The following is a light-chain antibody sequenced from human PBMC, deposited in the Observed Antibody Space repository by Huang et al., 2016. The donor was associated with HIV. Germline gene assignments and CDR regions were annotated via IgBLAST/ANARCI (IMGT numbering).Light chain of an antibody. CDR1: ETIATY. V-gene: IGKV1-39*01. Sequence: DIQMTQSPSSLSASVGDRVTLTCRASETIATYLNRYQQKPGQAPRLLINVASTLQSGVPSRFSGSGSGTDFTLTISSLQPEDFAIYYCQQSHTTPRTFGQGTKVEVK. CDR2: VAS. J-gene: IGKJ1*01. CDR3: QQSHTTPRT.